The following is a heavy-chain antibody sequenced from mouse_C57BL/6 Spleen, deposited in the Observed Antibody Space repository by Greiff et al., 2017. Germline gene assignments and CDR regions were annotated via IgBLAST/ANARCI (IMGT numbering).Heavy chain of an antibody. J-gene: IGHJ4*01. CDR3: ARGWDEGYYAMDY. Sequence: DVKLQESGAELVKPGASVKLSCTASGFNIKDYYMHWVKQRTEQGLEWIGRIDPEDGETKYAPKFQGKATITADTSSNTAYLQLSSLTSEDTAVYYCARGWDEGYYAMDYWGQGTSVTVSS. V-gene: IGHV14-2*01. CDR2: IDPEDGET. D-gene: IGHD4-1*01. CDR1: GFNIKDYY.